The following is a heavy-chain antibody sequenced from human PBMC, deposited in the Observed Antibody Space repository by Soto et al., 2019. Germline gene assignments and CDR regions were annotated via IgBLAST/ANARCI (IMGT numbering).Heavy chain of an antibody. D-gene: IGHD4-17*01. CDR2: IYYSGST. Sequence: QLQLQESGPGLVKPSETLSLTCTVSGGSISSSSYYWGWIRQPPGKGLEWIGSIYYSGSTYYNPSLKSRVTISVDTSKNQFSLKLSSVTAADTAVYYCARLTTVTIYYYYGMDVWGQGTTATVSS. CDR1: GGSISSSSYY. CDR3: ARLTTVTIYYYYGMDV. J-gene: IGHJ6*02. V-gene: IGHV4-39*01.